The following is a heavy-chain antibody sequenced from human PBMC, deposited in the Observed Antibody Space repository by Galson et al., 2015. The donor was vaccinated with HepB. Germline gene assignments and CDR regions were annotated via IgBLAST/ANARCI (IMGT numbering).Heavy chain of an antibody. D-gene: IGHD3-3*01. V-gene: IGHV3-48*01. Sequence: SLRLSCAASGFTFSSYSMNWVRQAPEKGLEWVSYISSSSSTIYYADSVKGRFTISRDNAKNSLYLQMNSLRAEDTAVYYCARDRDERFLEWLSIGGWGQGTLVTVSS. CDR1: GFTFSSYS. CDR3: ARDRDERFLEWLSIGG. CDR2: ISSSSSTI. J-gene: IGHJ4*02.